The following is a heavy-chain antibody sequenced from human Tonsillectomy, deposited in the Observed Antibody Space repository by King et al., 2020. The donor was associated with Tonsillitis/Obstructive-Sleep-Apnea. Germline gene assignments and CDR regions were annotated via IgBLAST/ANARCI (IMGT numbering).Heavy chain of an antibody. D-gene: IGHD2-15*01. V-gene: IGHV3-9*01. CDR1: GFTFDDYA. CDR3: AKDGIALDRDRICGGYFYSYRDV. CDR2: ISWNSGTI. J-gene: IGHJ6*03. Sequence: VQLVESGGGLVQPGRSLRLSCAASGFTFDDYAMHWVRQAPGKGLEWVSGISWNSGTIGYADSVKGRFTISRDNAKNSLYLQMNNLRAEDKALYCCAKDGIALDRDRICGGYFYSYRDVWGKGATVTVSS.